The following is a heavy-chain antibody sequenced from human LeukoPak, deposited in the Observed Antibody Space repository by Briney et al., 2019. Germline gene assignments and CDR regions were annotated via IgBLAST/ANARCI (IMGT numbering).Heavy chain of an antibody. D-gene: IGHD4-17*01. Sequence: ASVKVSCKASGHTFTGYYMHWVRQAPGQGLEWMGWINPNSGGTNYAQKFQGRATMTRDTSISTAYMELSRLRSDDTAVYYCARDDYGDYDSNYYGMDVWGQGTTVTVSS. CDR3: ARDDYGDYDSNYYGMDV. CDR1: GHTFTGYY. J-gene: IGHJ6*02. V-gene: IGHV1-2*02. CDR2: INPNSGGT.